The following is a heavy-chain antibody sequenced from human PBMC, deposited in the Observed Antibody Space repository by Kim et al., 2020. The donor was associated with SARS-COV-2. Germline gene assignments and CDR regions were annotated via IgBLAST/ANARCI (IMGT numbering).Heavy chain of an antibody. J-gene: IGHJ4*02. V-gene: IGHV3-7*01. CDR1: GFTFSTHY. D-gene: IGHD3-16*01. CDR3: AKGWGCDN. CDR2: IKEDASDE. Sequence: GGSLRLSCEASGFTFSTHYMSWVRQAPGKGLEWVANIKEDASDESYADTVKGRFTISRDNARNSLYLQMNNLRAEDTAVYYCAKGWGCDNWGQGTLVTVS.